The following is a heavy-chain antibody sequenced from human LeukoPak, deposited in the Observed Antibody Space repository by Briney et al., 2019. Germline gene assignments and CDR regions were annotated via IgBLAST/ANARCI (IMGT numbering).Heavy chain of an antibody. CDR2: IIPIFGTA. V-gene: IGHV1-69*05. CDR3: ARGAVAGLTFDY. Sequence: SVKVSCKASGGTFSSYAISWVRQAPGQGLEWMGGIIPIFGTANYAQKFQGRVTITTEESTSTAYMELSSLRSEDTAVYYCARGAVAGLTFDYWGQGTLVTVSS. CDR1: GGTFSSYA. J-gene: IGHJ4*02. D-gene: IGHD6-19*01.